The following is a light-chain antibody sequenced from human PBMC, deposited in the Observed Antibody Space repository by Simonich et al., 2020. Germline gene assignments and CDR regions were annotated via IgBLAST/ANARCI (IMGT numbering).Light chain of an antibody. J-gene: IGKJ1*01. CDR3: QQYYSFPPWT. V-gene: IGKV1-9*01. Sequence: IQLTQSPSFLSASVGDRVTITCRASQGISSYLAWYQQKPGKAPKLLIYAASTLQSGVPSRCSGSGSGTEFTLTISCLQSEDFATYYCQQYYSFPPWTFGQGTKVEIK. CDR2: AAS. CDR1: QGISSY.